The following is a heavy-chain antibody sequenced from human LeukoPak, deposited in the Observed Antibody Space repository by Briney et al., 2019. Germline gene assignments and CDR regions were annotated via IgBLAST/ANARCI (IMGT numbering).Heavy chain of an antibody. J-gene: IGHJ4*02. CDR3: ARGLQIAAAGLQFDY. CDR1: GFTVSSSY. CDR2: IYSGGST. D-gene: IGHD6-13*01. Sequence: GGSLRLSCAASGFTVSSSYMSWVRQAPGKGLEWVSIIYSGGSTYYADSVRGKFTISRDISKNTLYLQMNSLRAEDTAVYYCARGLQIAAAGLQFDYWGQGTPVTVSS. V-gene: IGHV3-66*01.